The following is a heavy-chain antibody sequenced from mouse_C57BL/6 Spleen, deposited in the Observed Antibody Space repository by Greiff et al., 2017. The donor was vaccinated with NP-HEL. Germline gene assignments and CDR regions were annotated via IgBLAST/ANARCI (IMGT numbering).Heavy chain of an antibody. CDR1: GFTFSSYA. J-gene: IGHJ3*01. CDR3: TRDPLTGTGFAY. D-gene: IGHD4-1*01. Sequence: EVQVVESGEGLVKPGGSLKLSCAASGFTFSSYAMSWVRQTPEKRLEWVAYISSGGDYIYYADTVTGRITISRDNARNTLYLQMSSLKSEDTAMYYCTRDPLTGTGFAYWGQGTLVTVSA. CDR2: ISSGGDYI. V-gene: IGHV5-9-1*02.